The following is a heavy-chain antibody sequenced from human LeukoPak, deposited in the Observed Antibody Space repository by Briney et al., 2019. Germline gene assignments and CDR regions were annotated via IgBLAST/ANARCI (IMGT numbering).Heavy chain of an antibody. V-gene: IGHV3-20*04. Sequence: PGGPLKLPWGALGFPFEVFGMIGAPQAPGRGVGWVSRIRWNGGDTRYADSVKGRFTISRDNAKNALYLQMNSLGGEDTAFYYCARGGIWYPDYWGQGTLVTVSS. J-gene: IGHJ4*02. CDR1: GFPFEVFG. CDR2: IRWNGGDT. D-gene: IGHD2/OR15-2a*01. CDR3: ARGGIWYPDY.